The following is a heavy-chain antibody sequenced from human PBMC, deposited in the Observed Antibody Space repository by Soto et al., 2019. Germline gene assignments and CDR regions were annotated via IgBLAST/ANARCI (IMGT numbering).Heavy chain of an antibody. CDR2: MNPNSGNT. Sequence: AXVKVSCKASGYTFTSYDINWVRQATGQGLEWMGWMNPNSGNTGYAQKFQGRVTMTRNTSISTAYMELSSLRSDDTAVYYCATVFSDTSPAGFDFWGQGTQVTVS. J-gene: IGHJ4*02. V-gene: IGHV1-8*01. CDR1: GYTFTSYD. CDR3: ATVFSDTSPAGFDF.